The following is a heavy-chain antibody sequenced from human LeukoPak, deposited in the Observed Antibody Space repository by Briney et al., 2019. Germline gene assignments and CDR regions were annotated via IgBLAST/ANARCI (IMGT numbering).Heavy chain of an antibody. Sequence: SETLSLTCAVYGGSFSGYYWSWIRQPPGKGLEWIGEINNSGSTNYNPSLKRRVTISVTTSKNQYSLKLSSVTAVNTAEYYCESGDGVNLYNWFDRWGQGTLVTVSS. CDR3: ESGDGVNLYNWFDR. V-gene: IGHV4-34*01. J-gene: IGHJ5*02. D-gene: IGHD2-21*01. CDR2: INNSGST. CDR1: GGSFSGYY.